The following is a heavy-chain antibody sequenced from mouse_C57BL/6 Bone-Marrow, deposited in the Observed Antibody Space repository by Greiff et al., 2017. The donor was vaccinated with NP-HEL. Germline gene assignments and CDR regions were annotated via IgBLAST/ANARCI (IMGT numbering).Heavy chain of an antibody. V-gene: IGHV8-12*01. CDR1: GFSLSTSGMG. D-gene: IGHD2-4*01. CDR2: IYWDDDK. Sequence: QVQLKESGPGILQSSQTLSLTCSFSGFSLSTSGMGVSWIRQPSGKGLELLAHIYWDDDKRYNPSLKSRLTISKDTSRNQVFLKITSVDTADTATYYCARSLYYDYPYYFDYWGQGTTLTVSS. J-gene: IGHJ2*01. CDR3: ARSLYYDYPYYFDY.